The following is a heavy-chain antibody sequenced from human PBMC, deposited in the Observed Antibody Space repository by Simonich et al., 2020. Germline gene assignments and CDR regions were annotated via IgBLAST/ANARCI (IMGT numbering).Heavy chain of an antibody. CDR3: ARDSYSSWYFDL. J-gene: IGHJ2*01. Sequence: QVQLVQSGAEVKKPGASVKVSCKASGYTFTGYYMHWVRQAPGQGLGWGGWINPNMGGTNYAQKLQGRVTMTRDTSISTAYMELSRLRSDDTAVYYCARDSYSSWYFDLWGRGTLVTVSS. CDR2: INPNMGGT. D-gene: IGHD6-13*01. V-gene: IGHV1-2*02. CDR1: GYTFTGYY.